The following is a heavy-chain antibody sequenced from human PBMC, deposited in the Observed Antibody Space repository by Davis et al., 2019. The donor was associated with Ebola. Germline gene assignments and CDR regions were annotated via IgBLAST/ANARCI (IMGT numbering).Heavy chain of an antibody. Sequence: GESLKISCAASGFTFSSYAMHWVRQAPGKGLEWVAVISYDGSNKYYADSVKGRFTISRDNAKNTLYLQMNNLRAEDTAVYYCARDFDRVRTWGQGTLVTVSS. CDR1: GFTFSSYA. V-gene: IGHV3-30*04. J-gene: IGHJ4*02. CDR2: ISYDGSNK. D-gene: IGHD3-22*01. CDR3: ARDFDRVRT.